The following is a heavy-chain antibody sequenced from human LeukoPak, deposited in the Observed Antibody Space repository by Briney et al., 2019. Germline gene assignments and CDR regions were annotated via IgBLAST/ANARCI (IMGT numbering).Heavy chain of an antibody. D-gene: IGHD3-10*01. J-gene: IGHJ4*02. CDR1: GGSIRGYY. V-gene: IGHV4-59*12. CDR3: ARLPFEFGERDY. Sequence: PSETLSLTCNVSGGSIRGYYWSWIRQPPGKGLEWIGYIYSSGSTNYNPSLKSRVTISVDTSKNQFSLKLSSVTAADTAVYYCARLPFEFGERDYWGQGTLVTVSS. CDR2: IYSSGST.